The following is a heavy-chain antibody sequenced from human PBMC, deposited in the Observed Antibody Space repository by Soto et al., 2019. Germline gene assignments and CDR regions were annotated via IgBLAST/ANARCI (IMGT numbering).Heavy chain of an antibody. Sequence: QMQLVQSGAEVKKPGASVKVSCEASGYTFTTYHIHWVRQAPGRGLEWMGIINPSGGGTNYAQRFQGRVTMTTDTSTSTVNMELNILRSEDTAVYYCARAPLWGMDVWGQGTTVTVSS. D-gene: IGHD3-10*01. CDR3: ARAPLWGMDV. CDR2: INPSGGGT. CDR1: GYTFTTYH. V-gene: IGHV1-46*01. J-gene: IGHJ6*02.